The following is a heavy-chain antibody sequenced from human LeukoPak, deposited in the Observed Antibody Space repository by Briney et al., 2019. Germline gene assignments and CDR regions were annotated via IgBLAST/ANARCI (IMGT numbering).Heavy chain of an antibody. CDR2: INPNSGGT. D-gene: IGHD3-10*01. V-gene: IGHV1-2*02. J-gene: IGHJ4*02. CDR1: GYTFTGYY. Sequence: ASVKLSCKASGYTFTGYYIHWVRQAPGQGLEWMGLINPNSGGTNYAQKFQGRVTMTRDTSISTAYMELSRLRSDYTAVYYCATHTMVRGVIFDYWGQGTLVTVSS. CDR3: ATHTMVRGVIFDY.